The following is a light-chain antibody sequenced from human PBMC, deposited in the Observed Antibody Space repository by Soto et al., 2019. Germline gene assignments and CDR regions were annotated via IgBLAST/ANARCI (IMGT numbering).Light chain of an antibody. Sequence: IQTTHSASTLSASLGDIVTITFRAIQSISTYLAWYQQKPGKAPKLLIYKASSLESGVPSRFSGSGSGTEFTLTISSLQPDDFATYYCLQYNGYYRTFGHGTNVDI. CDR2: KAS. J-gene: IGKJ1*01. CDR1: QSISTY. CDR3: LQYNGYYRT. V-gene: IGKV1-5*03.